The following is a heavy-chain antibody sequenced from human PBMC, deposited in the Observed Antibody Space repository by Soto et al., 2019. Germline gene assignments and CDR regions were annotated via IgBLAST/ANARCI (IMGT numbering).Heavy chain of an antibody. CDR2: ISYDGSNK. CDR1: GFTFSSYG. V-gene: IGHV3-30*18. Sequence: QVQLVESGGGVVQPGRSLRLSCAASGFTFSSYGMHWVRQAPGKGLEWVAVISYDGSNKYYADSVKGRFTISRDNSKNTLYLQMNSLRAEDTAVCYCAKDSMVRRVIMGTVAFDIWGQGTMFTVSS. J-gene: IGHJ3*02. D-gene: IGHD3-10*01. CDR3: AKDSMVRRVIMGTVAFDI.